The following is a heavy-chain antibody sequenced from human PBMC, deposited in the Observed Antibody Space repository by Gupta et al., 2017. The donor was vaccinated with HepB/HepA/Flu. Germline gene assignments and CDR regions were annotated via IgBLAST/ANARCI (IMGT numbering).Heavy chain of an antibody. CDR3: ARIFYDFWSGYYRRAAPPQEGSFDY. D-gene: IGHD3-3*01. Sequence: QVQLQQWGAGLLKPSETLSLTCAVYGGSFRCYYWSWIRQPPGKGLEWIGEINHSGSTNYNPSLKSRVTISVDTSKNQFSLKRSSVTAADTAVYYCARIFYDFWSGYYRRAAPPQEGSFDYWGQGTLVTVSS. CDR1: GGSFRCYY. CDR2: INHSGST. V-gene: IGHV4-34*01. J-gene: IGHJ4*02.